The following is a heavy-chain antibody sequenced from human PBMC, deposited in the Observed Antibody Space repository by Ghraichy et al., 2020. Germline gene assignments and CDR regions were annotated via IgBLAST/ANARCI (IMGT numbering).Heavy chain of an antibody. CDR1: GFTFTTYT. D-gene: IGHD2-2*01. Sequence: GGSLRLSCVASGFTFTTYTINWVRQAPGKGLEWVSSISSDSNSIYYADSMRGRFTISRDNARNSQYLQMNSLRAEDTALYYCARSTSPTRHFDYWGQGTLVTVSS. V-gene: IGHV3-21*06. CDR3: ARSTSPTRHFDY. CDR2: ISSDSNSI. J-gene: IGHJ4*02.